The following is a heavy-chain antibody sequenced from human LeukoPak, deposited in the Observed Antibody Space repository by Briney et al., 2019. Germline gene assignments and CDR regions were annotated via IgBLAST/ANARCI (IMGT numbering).Heavy chain of an antibody. Sequence: SQTLSLTCAISGDSVSNNGAAWNWLRQSPSRGLEWLGRTLYRSKWYNDYAESVKSRITINPDTSKNQFSLQLNSVTPDDTAIYYCAREDLGAAYFDFWGQGTLVTVSS. CDR1: GDSVSNNGAA. D-gene: IGHD3-16*01. V-gene: IGHV6-1*01. CDR3: AREDLGAAYFDF. CDR2: TLYRSKWYN. J-gene: IGHJ4*02.